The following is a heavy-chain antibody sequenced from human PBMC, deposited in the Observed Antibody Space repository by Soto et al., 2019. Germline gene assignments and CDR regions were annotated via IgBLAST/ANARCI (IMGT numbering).Heavy chain of an antibody. D-gene: IGHD4-17*01. J-gene: IGHJ4*02. CDR3: ASEIEATTATSLDY. CDR2: INADNGNT. Sequence: QVQLVQSGAEVKKPGASVKVSCKASGYTFSGSVMHWVRQAPGQGLEWMGWINADNGNTKYSQKFQGRVTMTWDTSASTAYMELSSLRSEDTAIYYCASEIEATTATSLDYWGQGTLFTVSS. V-gene: IGHV1-3*01. CDR1: GYTFSGSV.